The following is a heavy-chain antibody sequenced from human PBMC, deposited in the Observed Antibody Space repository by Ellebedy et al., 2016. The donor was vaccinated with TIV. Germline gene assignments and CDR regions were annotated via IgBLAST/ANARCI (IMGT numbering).Heavy chain of an antibody. D-gene: IGHD2/OR15-2a*01. V-gene: IGHV3-23*03. CDR3: ARGTFAPDY. J-gene: IGHJ4*02. CDR2: LTSDGKNT. CDR1: GFIFSAHH. Sequence: GGSLRLSCAATGFIFSAHHMDWVRQAPGKGLEWVSSLTSDGKNTFYANSVKGRFTISRDSSKNTLYLQLNSLTAEDTALYYCARGTFAPDYWGQGTLVTVSS.